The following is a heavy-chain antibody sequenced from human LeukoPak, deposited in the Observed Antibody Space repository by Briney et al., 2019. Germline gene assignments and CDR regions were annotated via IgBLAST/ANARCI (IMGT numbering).Heavy chain of an antibody. J-gene: IGHJ6*03. V-gene: IGHV3-43*01. Sequence: GGSLRLSCAASGFTFDDYTMHRVRQAPGKGLEWVSLISWDGGSTYYADSVKGRFTISRDNSKNSLYLQMNSLRTEDTALYYCAKSLGNYYYYMDVWGKGTTVTVSS. CDR1: GFTFDDYT. CDR3: AKSLGNYYYYMDV. CDR2: ISWDGGST.